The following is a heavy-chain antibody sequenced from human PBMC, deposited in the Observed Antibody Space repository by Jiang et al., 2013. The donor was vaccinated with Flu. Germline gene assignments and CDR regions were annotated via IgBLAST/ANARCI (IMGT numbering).Heavy chain of an antibody. CDR1: GASVNSGSHY. V-gene: IGHV4-61*01. CDR2: VYYSGST. Sequence: GLVKPSETLSLTCTVSGASVNSGSHYWSWIRQPPGKGLEWIGYVYYSGSTNXNPPLKSRVTISVDTSKNQFSLKLNSVTAADTAVYYCARLNRLALVGMYYYHSLDVWGLGTTVTVSS. CDR3: ARLNRLALVGMYYYHSLDV. J-gene: IGHJ6*02. D-gene: IGHD6-13*01.